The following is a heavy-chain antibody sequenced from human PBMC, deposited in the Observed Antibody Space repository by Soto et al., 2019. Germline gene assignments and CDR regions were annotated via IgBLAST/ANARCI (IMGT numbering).Heavy chain of an antibody. V-gene: IGHV3-21*01. J-gene: IGHJ6*02. CDR2: ISSSSSYI. CDR3: ARVGVAVAGTDYYYYGMDV. CDR1: GFTFSSYS. Sequence: EVQLVESGGGLVKPGGSLRLSCAASGFTFSSYSMNWVRQAPGKGLEWVSSISSSSSYIYYADSVKGRFTISRDNAKNSLYLQMNSLRAEDTAVYYCARVGVAVAGTDYYYYGMDVWGQGTTVTVS. D-gene: IGHD6-19*01.